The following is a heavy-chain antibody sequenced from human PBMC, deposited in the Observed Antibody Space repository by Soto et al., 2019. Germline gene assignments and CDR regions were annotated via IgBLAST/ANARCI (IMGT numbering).Heavy chain of an antibody. CDR2: IHYSGST. Sequence: GTLALTARATGDSLSDTMDYGSWIRQPPGMGREWIGSIHYSGSTQFHPSFKSRVTISVDTSKNEFSLRLRSVTAADTSVYYCARHLKAVGAAMDDWGQGIQVTIS. J-gene: IGHJ4*02. V-gene: IGHV4-39*01. CDR3: ARHLKAVGAAMDD. D-gene: IGHD6-19*01. CDR1: GDSLSDTMDY.